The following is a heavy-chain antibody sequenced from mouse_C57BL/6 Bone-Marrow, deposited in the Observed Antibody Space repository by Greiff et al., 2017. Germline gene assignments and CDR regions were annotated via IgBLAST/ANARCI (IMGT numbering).Heavy chain of an antibody. CDR2: ISYDGSN. CDR1: GYSITSGYY. CDR3: ARGVVGWYFDV. D-gene: IGHD1-1*01. Sequence: VQLKESGPGLVKPSQSLSLTCSVTGYSITSGYYWNWIRQFPGNKLEWMGYISYDGSNNYNPSPKNRISITRDTSKNQFFLKLNAVTTEDTATYYCARGVVGWYFDVWGTGTTVTVSS. V-gene: IGHV3-6*01. J-gene: IGHJ1*03.